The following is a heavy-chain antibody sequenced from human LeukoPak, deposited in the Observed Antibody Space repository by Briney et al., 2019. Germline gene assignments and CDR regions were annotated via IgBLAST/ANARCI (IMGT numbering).Heavy chain of an antibody. Sequence: SETLSLTCTVSGGSISSSSYYWGWIRQPPGKGLEWIGEINHSGSTNYNPSPKSRVTISVDTSKNQFSLKLSSVTAADTAVYYCARGYCTNAVCSLGPTQAWGQGTLVTVSS. V-gene: IGHV4-39*07. CDR1: GGSISSSSYY. CDR3: ARGYCTNAVCSLGPTQA. D-gene: IGHD2-8*01. CDR2: INHSGST. J-gene: IGHJ4*02.